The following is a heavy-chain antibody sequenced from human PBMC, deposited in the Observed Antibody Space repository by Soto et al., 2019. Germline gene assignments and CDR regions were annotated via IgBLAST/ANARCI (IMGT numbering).Heavy chain of an antibody. Sequence: GVFLRLSCAASGFTFGSYAISWVRQAPGKGLEWVSAISGSGGSTYYADSVKGRFTISRDNSKNTLYLQMYSLRAEDTAVYYCASEYSSGWNHFDYWGQGTLVTVSS. CDR1: GFTFGSYA. CDR2: ISGSGGST. V-gene: IGHV3-23*01. CDR3: ASEYSSGWNHFDY. D-gene: IGHD6-19*01. J-gene: IGHJ4*02.